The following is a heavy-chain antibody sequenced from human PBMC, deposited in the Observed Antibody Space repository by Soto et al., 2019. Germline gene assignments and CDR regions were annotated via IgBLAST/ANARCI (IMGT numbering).Heavy chain of an antibody. J-gene: IGHJ3*02. CDR3: AKLSSTSGFLDAFDI. D-gene: IGHD2-2*01. CDR2: ISAYNGNT. V-gene: IGHV1-18*01. CDR1: GYTFTSYG. Sequence: ASVKVSCKASGYTFTSYGISWVRQAPGQGLEWMGWISAYNGNTNYAQKLQGRVTMTTDTSTSTAYMELRSLRAEDTAVYYCAKLSSTSGFLDAFDIWGQGTMVTVSS.